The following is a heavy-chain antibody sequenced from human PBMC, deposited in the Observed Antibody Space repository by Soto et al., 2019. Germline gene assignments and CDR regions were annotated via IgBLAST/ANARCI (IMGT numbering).Heavy chain of an antibody. J-gene: IGHJ4*02. Sequence: EVQLVESGGGLVQPGASLRLSCAVSGFIFSDYWMTWVRQAPGKGLEWVATISPEGSEKHYVDSLKGRFTISRDNAKNSLYLQMISLRAEDTALYYCARARIDYWGRGTLITVSS. CDR3: ARARIDY. V-gene: IGHV3-7*03. CDR2: ISPEGSEK. CDR1: GFIFSDYW.